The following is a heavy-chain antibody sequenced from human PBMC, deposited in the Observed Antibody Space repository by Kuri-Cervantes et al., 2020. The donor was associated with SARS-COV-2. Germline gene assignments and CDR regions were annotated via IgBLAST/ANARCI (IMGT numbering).Heavy chain of an antibody. CDR2: INPNSGGT. J-gene: IGHJ6*02. CDR1: GYTFTGYY. Sequence: ASVKVSCKASGYTFTGYYMPWVRQAPGQGLEWMGWINPNSGGTNYAQKFQGWVTMTRDTSISTAYMELSRLRSDDTAVYYCARASVRGIIITYHSYGMDVWGQGTTVTVSS. CDR3: ARASVRGIIITYHSYGMDV. D-gene: IGHD3-10*01. V-gene: IGHV1-2*04.